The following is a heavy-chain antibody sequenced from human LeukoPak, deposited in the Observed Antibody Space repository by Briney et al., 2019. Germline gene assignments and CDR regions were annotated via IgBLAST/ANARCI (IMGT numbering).Heavy chain of an antibody. V-gene: IGHV3-43D*03. Sequence: PGGSLRLSCAASGFTFDDYAMHWVRQAPGRGLEWVSLITWDGGRTYYADSVKGRFTISRDNSKNSLYLQINSLRAEDTALYYCAKDIRVLWFGFDYWGQGTPVTVSS. CDR2: ITWDGGRT. CDR3: AKDIRVLWFGFDY. J-gene: IGHJ4*02. D-gene: IGHD3-10*01. CDR1: GFTFDDYA.